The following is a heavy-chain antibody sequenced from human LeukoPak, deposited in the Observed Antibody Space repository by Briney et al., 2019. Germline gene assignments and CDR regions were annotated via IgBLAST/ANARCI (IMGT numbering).Heavy chain of an antibody. CDR2: INHSGST. D-gene: IGHD3-16*02. Sequence: SETLSLTCTVSGGSISSYYWSWIRQPPGKGLEWIGEINHSGSTNYNPSLKSRVTISVDTSKNQFSLKLSSVTAADTAVYYCARRALSWYVWGSYRPGFDYWGQGTLVTVSS. V-gene: IGHV4-34*01. CDR1: GGSISSYY. J-gene: IGHJ4*02. CDR3: ARRALSWYVWGSYRPGFDY.